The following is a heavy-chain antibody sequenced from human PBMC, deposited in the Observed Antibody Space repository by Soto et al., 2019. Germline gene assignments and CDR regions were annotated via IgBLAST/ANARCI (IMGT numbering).Heavy chain of an antibody. J-gene: IGHJ6*02. V-gene: IGHV1-69*06. D-gene: IGHD5-12*01. Sequence: ASVKVSCKASGGPFSSYAISWVRQDPGQGLEWMGGIIPIFGTANYAQKFQGRVTITADKSTSTAYRELSSLRSEDTAVYYCASPGGNIVATISRYYYYGMDVWGQGTTVTVSS. CDR2: IIPIFGTA. CDR3: ASPGGNIVATISRYYYYGMDV. CDR1: GGPFSSYA.